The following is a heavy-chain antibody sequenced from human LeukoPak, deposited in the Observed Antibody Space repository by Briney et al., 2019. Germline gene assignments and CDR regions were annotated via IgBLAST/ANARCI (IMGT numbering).Heavy chain of an antibody. J-gene: IGHJ5*02. CDR1: GGSISSGGYY. CDR3: ARDNYYGSGSYPHWFDP. D-gene: IGHD3-10*01. CDR2: VYYSGST. V-gene: IGHV4-31*03. Sequence: SQTLSLTCTVSGGSISSGGYYWSWIRQHPGKGLEWIGYVYYSGSTYYNPSLKSRVTISVDTSKNQFSLKLSSVTAADTAVYYCARDNYYGSGSYPHWFDPWGQGTLVTVSS.